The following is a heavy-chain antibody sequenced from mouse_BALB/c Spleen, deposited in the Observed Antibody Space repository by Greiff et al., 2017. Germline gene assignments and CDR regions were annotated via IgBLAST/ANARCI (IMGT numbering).Heavy chain of an antibody. V-gene: IGHV1-69*02. J-gene: IGHJ2*01. CDR3: TREGY. CDR2: IYPSDSYT. Sequence: QVQLQQPGAELVRPGASVKLSCKASGYTFTSYWINWVKQRPGQGLEWIGNIYPSDSYTNYNQKFKDKATLTVDNSSSTAYMQLSSPTSEDSAVYYCTREGYWGQGTTLTVSS. CDR1: GYTFTSYW.